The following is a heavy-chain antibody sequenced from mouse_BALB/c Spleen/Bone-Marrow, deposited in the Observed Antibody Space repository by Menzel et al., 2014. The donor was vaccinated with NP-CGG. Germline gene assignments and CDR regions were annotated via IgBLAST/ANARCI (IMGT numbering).Heavy chain of an antibody. V-gene: IGHV1-4*01. D-gene: IGHD4-1*01. Sequence: QVQLQQSGAELARPGASVRMSCKASGYTFTNYTMHWVKQRPGQGLEWIGYINPSSGYTNYNQKFKDTATLTADKSSSTAYMQLSSLTSADSAVYYCARGKTGFYGMDYWGQGASVTDSS. J-gene: IGHJ4*01. CDR3: ARGKTGFYGMDY. CDR1: GYTFTNYT. CDR2: INPSSGYT.